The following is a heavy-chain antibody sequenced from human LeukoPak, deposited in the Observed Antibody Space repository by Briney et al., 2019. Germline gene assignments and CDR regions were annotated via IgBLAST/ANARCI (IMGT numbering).Heavy chain of an antibody. CDR2: IYHSGST. CDR3: ARLLIDYSKAHYYYYMDV. CDR1: GGSISSYY. Sequence: SETLSLTCTVSGGSISSYYWGWIRQPPGKGLEWIGSIYHSGSTYYNPSLKSRVTISVDTSKNQFSLKLSSVTAADTAVYYCARLLIDYSKAHYYYYMDVWGKGTTVTVSS. J-gene: IGHJ6*03. D-gene: IGHD4-11*01. V-gene: IGHV4-38-2*02.